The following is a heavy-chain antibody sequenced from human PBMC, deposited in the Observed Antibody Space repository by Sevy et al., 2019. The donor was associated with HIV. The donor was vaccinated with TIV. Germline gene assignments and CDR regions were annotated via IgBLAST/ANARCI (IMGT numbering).Heavy chain of an antibody. CDR2: TWYDGINK. CDR3: ARDNLPPVMATMVRGVLSYYFDY. V-gene: IGHV3-33*01. Sequence: GGSLRLSCAASGFTFSSYGMHWVRRAPGRGLEWVADTWYDGINKDYADSVKGRFTISRDNSKNTLYLQMNSLRAEDMAVYYCARDNLPPVMATMVRGVLSYYFDYWGQGTLVTVSS. CDR1: GFTFSSYG. J-gene: IGHJ4*02. D-gene: IGHD3-10*01.